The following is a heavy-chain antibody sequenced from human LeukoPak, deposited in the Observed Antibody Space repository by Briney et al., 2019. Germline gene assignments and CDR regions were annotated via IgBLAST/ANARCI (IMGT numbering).Heavy chain of an antibody. V-gene: IGHV4-31*03. Sequence: SETLSLTCTVSGGSISSGGYYWSWIRQHPGKGLEWIGYIYYSGSTYYNPSLKSRVTISVDTSKNQFSLKLSSVTAADTAVYYCARSGYDFWSGYYRDYWGQGTLATVSS. CDR2: IYYSGST. D-gene: IGHD3-3*01. CDR3: ARSGYDFWSGYYRDY. J-gene: IGHJ4*02. CDR1: GGSISSGGYY.